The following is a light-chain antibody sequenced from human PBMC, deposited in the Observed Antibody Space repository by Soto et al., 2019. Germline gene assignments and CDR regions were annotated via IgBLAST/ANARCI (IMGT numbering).Light chain of an antibody. J-gene: IGKJ4*01. Sequence: DIQMTQSPSSVSAYVGDRVTITCRASQGISSWLAWYQQKPGKAPNLLTYGASSLRSGVPSRFSGSGSVTDFPLTISSLQPEDSAIYYRQPANSSPLPFGGGTKVEIK. CDR1: QGISSW. CDR2: GAS. CDR3: QPANSSPLP. V-gene: IGKV1D-12*01.